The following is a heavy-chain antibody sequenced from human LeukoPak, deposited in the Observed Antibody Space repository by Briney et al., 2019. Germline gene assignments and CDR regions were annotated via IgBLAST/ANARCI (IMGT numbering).Heavy chain of an antibody. D-gene: IGHD1-26*01. CDR3: ARVDYSGRYYYFDY. J-gene: IGHJ4*02. CDR1: GGSISSYY. V-gene: IGHV4-59*01. Sequence: PSETLSLTCTVSGGSISSYYWGWIRQPPGKGLEWIGDMYYSGSTNHSPSLKSRVTISVDTSKNQFSLKLSSVTAADTAVYYCARVDYSGRYYYFDYWGQGTLVTVSS. CDR2: MYYSGST.